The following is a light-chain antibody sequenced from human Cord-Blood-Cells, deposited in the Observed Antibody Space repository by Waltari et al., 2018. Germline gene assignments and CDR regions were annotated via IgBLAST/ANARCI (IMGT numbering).Light chain of an antibody. J-gene: IGKJ4*01. CDR2: DAS. Sequence: EIVLTQSPATLSLSPWESATLSCRASQSVSSYLAWYQQKPGQAPRLLIYDASNRATGIPARFSGSGSGTDFTLTISSLEPEDFAVYYCQQRSNFGGGTKVEIK. CDR1: QSVSSY. V-gene: IGKV3-11*01. CDR3: QQRSN.